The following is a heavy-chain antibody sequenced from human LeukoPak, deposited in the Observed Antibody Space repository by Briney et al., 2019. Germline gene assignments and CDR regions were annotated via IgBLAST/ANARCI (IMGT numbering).Heavy chain of an antibody. CDR1: GFSFSRYA. V-gene: IGHV3-30-3*01. CDR3: AREAVGHIYFDY. CDR2: ISYDGSNK. Sequence: PGGSLRLSRAASGFSFSRYAMHWVRQAPGKGLEWLAVISYDGSNKYYADSVKGRFTISRDNSKNTLYLQMNSLRAEDTAVYYCAREAVGHIYFDYWGQGTLVTVSS. D-gene: IGHD3-10*01. J-gene: IGHJ4*02.